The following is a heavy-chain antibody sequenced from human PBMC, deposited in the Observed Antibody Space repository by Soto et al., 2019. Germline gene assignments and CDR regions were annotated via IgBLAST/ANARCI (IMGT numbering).Heavy chain of an antibody. CDR2: ISGSGGST. CDR1: GFTFSSYA. Sequence: GGSLRLSCAASGFTFSSYAVSWVRQAPGKGLEWVSAISGSGGSTYYADSVKGRFTISRDNSKNTLYLQMNSLRAEDTAVYYCAKELHSSSSGGLDYWGQGTLVTVSS. J-gene: IGHJ4*02. V-gene: IGHV3-23*01. CDR3: AKELHSSSSGGLDY. D-gene: IGHD6-6*01.